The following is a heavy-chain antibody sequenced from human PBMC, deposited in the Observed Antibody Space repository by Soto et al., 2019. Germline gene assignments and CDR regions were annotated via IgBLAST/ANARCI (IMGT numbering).Heavy chain of an antibody. Sequence: EVQLLESGGGLVQPGGSLRLSCAASGLTFSRYAMGWVRQAPGKGLEWISAISGSGGSTYYTDSVKGRFTISRDNSKNTLYLQMNSLRAEDTAVYYCAKLIAIFGEAGYWGQGTLVTVSS. J-gene: IGHJ4*02. D-gene: IGHD3-3*01. V-gene: IGHV3-23*01. CDR2: ISGSGGST. CDR3: AKLIAIFGEAGY. CDR1: GLTFSRYA.